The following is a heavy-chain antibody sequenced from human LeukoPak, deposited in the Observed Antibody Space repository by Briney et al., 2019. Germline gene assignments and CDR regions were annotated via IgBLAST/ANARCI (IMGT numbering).Heavy chain of an antibody. CDR2: ISYDGSNK. D-gene: IGHD3-22*01. J-gene: IGHJ4*02. Sequence: GRSLRLSCAASGFTFSSYGMHWVRQAPGKGLEWVAVISYDGSNKYYADSVKGRFTISRDNSKNTLYLQMNSLRAEDTAVYYCAKDSNYDSSGSPGTLFDYWGQGTLFTVSS. CDR1: GFTFSSYG. CDR3: AKDSNYDSSGSPGTLFDY. V-gene: IGHV3-30*18.